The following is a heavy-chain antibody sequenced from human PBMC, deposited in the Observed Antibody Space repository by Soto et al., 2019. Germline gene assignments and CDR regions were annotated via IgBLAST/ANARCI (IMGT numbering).Heavy chain of an antibody. CDR2: ISGSGGTT. CDR1: GFTFSTYA. V-gene: IGHV3-23*01. J-gene: IGHJ3*02. CDR3: ARDRVLRFLEWPDEHDAFDI. Sequence: GGSLRLSCAASGFTFSTYAMTWVRQGPGKGLEYLSAISGSGGTTYYPDSVKGRFTISRDNSKNTLYLQMNSLRAEDTAVYYCARDRVLRFLEWPDEHDAFDIWGQGTMVTVS. D-gene: IGHD3-3*01.